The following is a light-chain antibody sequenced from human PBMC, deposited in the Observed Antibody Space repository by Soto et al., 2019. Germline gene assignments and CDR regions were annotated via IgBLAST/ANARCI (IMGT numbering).Light chain of an antibody. J-gene: IGLJ2*01. CDR2: EDN. CDR3: NSYAPGSTFV. V-gene: IGLV2-23*02. CDR1: SSDVGSYNL. Sequence: QSVLPQPASVSGSPGQSITISCTGTSSDVGSYNLVSWYQQHTGKAPKLLIYEDNKRPSGLSNRFSGSKSGNTASLTISGLRAEDEADYYCNSYAPGSTFVFGGGTKLTVL.